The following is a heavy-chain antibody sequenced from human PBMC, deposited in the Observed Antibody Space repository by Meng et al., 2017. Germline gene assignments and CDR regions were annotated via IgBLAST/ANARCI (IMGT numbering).Heavy chain of an antibody. D-gene: IGHD2-8*02. CDR1: GDSVSSNSAA. Sequence: HLQQSEPALVKPSQPLSLTCAISGDSVSSNSAAWNWIRQSPARGLEWLGRTDYRSKWYNDYAVSVKSRITIHPDTSKNQFSLQLNSVTPEDTAVYYCARGVVYTISYFDYWGQGTLVTVSS. V-gene: IGHV6-1*02. CDR2: TDYRSKWYN. CDR3: ARGVVYTISYFDY. J-gene: IGHJ4*02.